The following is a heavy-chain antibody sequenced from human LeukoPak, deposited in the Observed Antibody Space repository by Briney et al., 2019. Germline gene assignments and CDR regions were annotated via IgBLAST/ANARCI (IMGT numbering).Heavy chain of an antibody. CDR1: GYTFTGSY. CDR2: IYPSNGGT. J-gene: IGHJ5*02. D-gene: IGHD6-6*01. CDR3: ARSNIAARRGDNWFDP. V-gene: IGHV1-2*02. Sequence: ASVKVSCKASGYTFTGSYMHWVRQPPGQELEGMGWIYPSNGGTNYAQKFQGRVTMTSDTSISTAYMELSSLRCDDTAVYYCARSNIAARRGDNWFDPWRQGTLVSVSS.